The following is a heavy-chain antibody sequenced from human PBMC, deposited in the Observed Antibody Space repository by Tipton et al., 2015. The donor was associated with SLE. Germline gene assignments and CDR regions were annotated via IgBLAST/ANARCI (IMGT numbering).Heavy chain of an antibody. Sequence: TLSLTCAVYGGSFSGYFWSWIRQLPDKGLEWIGEINHSGTTNCNPSLKSRVSISVDTSKNQFSLKVTSVTAADMAVYYCARAGAGYYYYYYMDVWGKGTTVTVSS. J-gene: IGHJ6*03. CDR1: GGSFSGYF. V-gene: IGHV4-34*01. CDR3: ARAGAGYYYYYYMDV. CDR2: INHSGTT.